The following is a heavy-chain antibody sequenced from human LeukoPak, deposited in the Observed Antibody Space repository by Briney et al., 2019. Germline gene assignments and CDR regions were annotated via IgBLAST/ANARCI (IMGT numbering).Heavy chain of an antibody. CDR1: GGTFSSYT. V-gene: IGHV1-69*02. D-gene: IGHD2-15*01. Sequence: SVKVSCKASGGTFSSYTFSWVRQAPGQGLEWMGRIIPILGIANHAQKFQGRVTITADKSTSTAYMELSSLRSEDTAVYYCAVGYCSGGSCYLNWFDPWGQGTLVTVSS. J-gene: IGHJ5*02. CDR2: IIPILGIA. CDR3: AVGYCSGGSCYLNWFDP.